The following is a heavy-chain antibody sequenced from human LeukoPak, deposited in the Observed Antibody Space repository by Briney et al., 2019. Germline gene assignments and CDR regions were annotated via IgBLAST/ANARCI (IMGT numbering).Heavy chain of an antibody. CDR1: GFTFSSYE. CDR2: ISSSGSTI. V-gene: IGHV3-48*03. J-gene: IGHJ5*02. CDR3: AREPLQYCSDGSCYSRGWFDP. D-gene: IGHD2-15*01. Sequence: GGSLRLSCAASGFTFSSYEMNWVRQAPGKGLEWVSYISSSGSTIYYADSVKGRFTISRDNAKNSLYLQMNSLRAEDTAVYYCAREPLQYCSDGSCYSRGWFDPWGQGTLVTVSS.